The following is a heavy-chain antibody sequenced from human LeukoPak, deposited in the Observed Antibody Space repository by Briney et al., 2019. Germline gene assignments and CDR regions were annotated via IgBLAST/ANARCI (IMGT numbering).Heavy chain of an antibody. J-gene: IGHJ4*02. V-gene: IGHV3-11*06. CDR1: GFTFSDYY. CDR2: ISSSSSYT. Sequence: GGSLRLSCAASGFTFSDYYMSWIRQAPGKGLEWVSYISSSSSYTNYADSVKGRFTTSRDNAKNSLYLQMYSLRDEDTAVYYCARDPDAGGGFDYWGQGTLVTVSS. CDR3: ARDPDAGGGFDY.